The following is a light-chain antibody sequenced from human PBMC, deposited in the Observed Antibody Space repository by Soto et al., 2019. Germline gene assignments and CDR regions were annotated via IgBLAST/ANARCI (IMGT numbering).Light chain of an antibody. CDR3: QQYRSWPRT. J-gene: IGKJ1*01. Sequence: EIVLTQSLATLSVSPGERVILSCRASQSVDISLAWYQQKPGQAPRLLIYGASTRATDMPGTFSGRGSGTEFTLTITSLRPEDFGVYYCQQYRSWPRTFGQGTKGDIK. CDR1: QSVDIS. CDR2: GAS. V-gene: IGKV3-15*01.